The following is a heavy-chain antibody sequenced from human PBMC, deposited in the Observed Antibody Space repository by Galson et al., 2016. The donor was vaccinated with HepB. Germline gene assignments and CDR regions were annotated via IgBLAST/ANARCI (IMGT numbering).Heavy chain of an antibody. D-gene: IGHD1-14*01. J-gene: IGHJ4*02. CDR2: IYGDDDK. Sequence: PALVKPTQTLTLTCNFSGFSLTSGVVGVGWLRQPPGKALEWLALIYGDDDKTFSPSLRSRVTITKDTSKNQVVLRLTTVDPLDTATYFCAHRQRGTTFDYRGQGILVAVSS. V-gene: IGHV2-5*02. CDR3: AHRQRGTTFDY. CDR1: GFSLTSGVVG.